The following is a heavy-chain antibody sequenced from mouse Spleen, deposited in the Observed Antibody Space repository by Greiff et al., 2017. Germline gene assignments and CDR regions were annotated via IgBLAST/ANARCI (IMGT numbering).Heavy chain of an antibody. CDR2: ISSGGGST. D-gene: IGHD2-3*01. CDR3: ARRGGYYSDWYFDV. Sequence: EVHLVESGGGLVKPGGSLKLSCAASGFAFSSYDMSWVRQTPEKRLEWVAYISSGGGSTYYPDTVKGRFTISRDNAKNTLYLQMSSLKSEDTAMYYCARRGGYYSDWYFDVWGAGTTVTVSS. V-gene: IGHV5-12-1*01. CDR1: GFAFSSYD. J-gene: IGHJ1*01.